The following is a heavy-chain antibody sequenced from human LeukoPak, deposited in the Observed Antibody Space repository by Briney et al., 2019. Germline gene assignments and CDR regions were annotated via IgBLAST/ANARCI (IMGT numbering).Heavy chain of an antibody. CDR2: INHSGST. J-gene: IGHJ4*02. V-gene: IGHV4-34*01. Sequence: SETLSLTCAVYGGSFSGYSWSWTRQPPGKGLEWIGEINHSGSTNYNPSLKSRVTISVDTSKNQFSLKLSSVTAADTAVYYCARVSFNGRNDYWGQGTLVTVSS. CDR1: GGSFSGYS. CDR3: ARVSFNGRNDY.